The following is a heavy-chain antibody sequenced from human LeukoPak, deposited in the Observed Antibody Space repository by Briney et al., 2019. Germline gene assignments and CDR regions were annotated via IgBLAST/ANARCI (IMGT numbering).Heavy chain of an antibody. D-gene: IGHD2-15*01. CDR3: ARDLGYCNGGSCYSYWFDP. J-gene: IGHJ5*02. CDR1: GYTFTSYA. V-gene: IGHV1-3*01. Sequence: ASVKVSCKASGYTFTSYAMHWVRQAPGQRLEWMGWINAGNGNTKYSQKFQGRVTITRDTSASTAYMELSSLRSEDTAVYYCARDLGYCNGGSCYSYWFDPWGQGTLVTVSS. CDR2: INAGNGNT.